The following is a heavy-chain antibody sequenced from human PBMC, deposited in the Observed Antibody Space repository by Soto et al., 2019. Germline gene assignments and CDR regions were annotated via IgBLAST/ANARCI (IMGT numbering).Heavy chain of an antibody. CDR2: INSDGTST. V-gene: IGHV3-74*01. J-gene: IGHJ4*02. Sequence: EVQLVESGGGLVQPGGSLRLSCAASGFSFTHYWMHWVRQGPGKGLAWLSRINSDGTSTYYADSVKGRFTISRDNAQNTLYLQMTSLRDEDTAVYYCARVATYFYESRGSDYWGQGALVTVSS. CDR3: ARVATYFYESRGSDY. CDR1: GFSFTHYW. D-gene: IGHD3-22*01.